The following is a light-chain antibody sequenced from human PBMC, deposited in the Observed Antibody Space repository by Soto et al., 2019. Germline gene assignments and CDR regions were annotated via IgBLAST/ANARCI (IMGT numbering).Light chain of an antibody. CDR2: GAS. CDR1: QSVSNNY. J-gene: IGKJ1*01. CDR3: QQYVSSPWT. Sequence: EIVLTQSPGTLSLSPGEGATLSCRASQSVSNNYLAWYQQKPGQAPRLLIYGASIRASGIPDKFSGSGSGTDFTLTISRLEPEDFAVFYCQQYVSSPWTLGQGTKVDSK. V-gene: IGKV3-20*01.